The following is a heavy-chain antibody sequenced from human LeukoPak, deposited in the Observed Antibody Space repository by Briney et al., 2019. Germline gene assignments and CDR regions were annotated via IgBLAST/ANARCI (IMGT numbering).Heavy chain of an antibody. CDR1: GFTFRTSW. CDR2: INTDGSGT. Sequence: GGSLRLSCAASGFTFRTSWMHWVRQAPGKGLLWVSRINTDGSGTIYADSVKGRFTISRDNANNTLYLQMNSLRAEDTALYYCARAKPGGNWFDPWGQGTLVTVSS. D-gene: IGHD3-16*01. J-gene: IGHJ5*02. V-gene: IGHV3-74*01. CDR3: ARAKPGGNWFDP.